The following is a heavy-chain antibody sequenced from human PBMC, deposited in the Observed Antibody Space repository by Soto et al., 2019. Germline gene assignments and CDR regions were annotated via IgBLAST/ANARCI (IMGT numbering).Heavy chain of an antibody. CDR3: ATSSSTERHFDY. CDR1: GYTFTNYA. Sequence: ASVKVSCKASGYTFTNYAIHWVRQAPGQRLEWMGWINAGNGYAKYAQKFQGRVRITRDTSTSTAYMELSSLRSEDTAVYYCATSSSTERHFDYWGQGTLVTVSS. CDR2: INAGNGYA. V-gene: IGHV1-3*01. D-gene: IGHD6-6*01. J-gene: IGHJ4*02.